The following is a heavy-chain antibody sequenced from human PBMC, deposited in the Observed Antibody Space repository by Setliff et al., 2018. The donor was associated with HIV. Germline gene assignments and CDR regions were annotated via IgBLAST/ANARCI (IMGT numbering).Heavy chain of an antibody. Sequence: GASVKVSCKASGYTFSDYYLHWVRQAPGQAIEWMGWINPLSDATKFSHKFQGRVTLTRNTSISTAYMELSSLTSEDTAVYFCARSRYQLLYDMDVWGKGTTVTVSS. V-gene: IGHV1-2*02. CDR3: ARSRYQLLYDMDV. CDR1: GYTFSDYY. CDR2: INPLSDAT. J-gene: IGHJ6*03. D-gene: IGHD2-2*02.